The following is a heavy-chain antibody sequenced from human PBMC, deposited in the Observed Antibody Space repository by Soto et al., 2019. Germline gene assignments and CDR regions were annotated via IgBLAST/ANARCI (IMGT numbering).Heavy chain of an antibody. Sequence: PGGSLRLSCAASGFTFSDYYMTWIRQATGRGLEWVSYIGSSGSTINYADSVKGRFTISRDNAKKSLYLQLNSLRAEDTAVYYCARLGGTRAVPGARYYSYYYMDVWGRGTTVTVSS. V-gene: IGHV3-11*01. D-gene: IGHD2-2*01. CDR1: GFTFSDYY. J-gene: IGHJ6*03. CDR2: IGSSGSTI. CDR3: ARLGGTRAVPGARYYSYYYMDV.